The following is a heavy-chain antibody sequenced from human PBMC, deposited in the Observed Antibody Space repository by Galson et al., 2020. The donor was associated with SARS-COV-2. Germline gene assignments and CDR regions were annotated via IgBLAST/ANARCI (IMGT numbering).Heavy chain of an antibody. Sequence: KISCKASGVTFTRSAMQWVRQARGQRLEWIGWIVVGNHNTNYAQKFQERVSITADMSTSTVYMELSSLRSDDTAVYYCAAGESSGGYYYGWGDWYFDRWGRGTLVTVSS. CDR1: GVTFTRSA. CDR3: AAGESSGGYYYGWGDWYFDR. CDR2: IVVGNHNT. V-gene: IGHV1-58*02. D-gene: IGHD3-22*01. J-gene: IGHJ2*01.